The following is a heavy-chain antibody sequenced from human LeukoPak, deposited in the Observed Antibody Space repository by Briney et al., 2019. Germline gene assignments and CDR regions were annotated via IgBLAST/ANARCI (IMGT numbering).Heavy chain of an antibody. CDR2: IYYTGNT. V-gene: IGHV4-59*01. CDR1: GGAISYYY. Sequence: PSETLSLTCTVSGGAISYYYWNWIRQPPGKGLEWIGCIYYTGNTNYNPSLKSRVTISVDTSKNQFSLKLSSVTAADTAVYYCARDRLQLQSWGQGTLVTVSS. CDR3: ARDRLQLQS. D-gene: IGHD5-24*01. J-gene: IGHJ5*02.